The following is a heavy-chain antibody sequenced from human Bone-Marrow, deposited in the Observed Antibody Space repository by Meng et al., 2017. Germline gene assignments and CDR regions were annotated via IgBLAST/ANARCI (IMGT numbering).Heavy chain of an antibody. Sequence: SLKISCAASGFTVSSNYMSWVRQAPGKGLEWVSGISWNSGSIGYADSVKGRFTISRDNAKNSLYLQMNSLRAEDTALYYCAKDASVWAAATGGPKPHHDYWGQGTLVTVSS. J-gene: IGHJ4*02. V-gene: IGHV3-9*01. CDR3: AKDASVWAAATGGPKPHHDY. D-gene: IGHD6-13*01. CDR1: GFTVSSNY. CDR2: ISWNSGSI.